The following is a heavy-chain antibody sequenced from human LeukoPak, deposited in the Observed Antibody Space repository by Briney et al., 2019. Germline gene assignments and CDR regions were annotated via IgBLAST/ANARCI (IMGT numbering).Heavy chain of an antibody. J-gene: IGHJ3*02. CDR2: ISSSSSYT. CDR3: ARKGSTRSWGDAFDI. CDR1: GFTLSDYY. V-gene: IGHV3-11*06. Sequence: GRSLRLSCAASGFTLSDYYMSWIRQAPGKGLEWVLGISSSSSYTNYADSVKGRFTISRDNAKNSLYLQMNSLRAEDTAVYYCARKGSTRSWGDAFDIWGQGTMVSVSS. D-gene: IGHD6-13*01.